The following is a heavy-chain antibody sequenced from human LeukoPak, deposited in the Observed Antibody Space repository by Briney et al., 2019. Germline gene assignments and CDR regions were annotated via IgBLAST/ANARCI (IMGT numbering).Heavy chain of an antibody. CDR3: ASAPRYSSSWPNNWFDP. V-gene: IGHV1-69*13. Sequence: GASVKVSCKASGYTFASYDINWVRQATGQGLEWMGGIIPIFGTANYAQKFQGRVTITADESTSTAHMELSSLRSEDTAVYFCASAPRYSSSWPNNWFDPWGQGTLVTVSS. D-gene: IGHD6-13*01. CDR1: GYTFASYD. J-gene: IGHJ5*02. CDR2: IIPIFGTA.